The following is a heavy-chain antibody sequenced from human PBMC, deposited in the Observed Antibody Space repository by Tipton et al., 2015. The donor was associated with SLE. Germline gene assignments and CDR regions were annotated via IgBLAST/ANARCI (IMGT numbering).Heavy chain of an antibody. CDR1: GGSINSLSHY. V-gene: IGHV4-39*01. CDR3: LRHLFRDGYNYERSVVDL. Sequence: TLSLTCTVSGGSINSLSHYWGWIRQSPGKGLEWIGSLNQGETIYNNPSLKSRVTISIDTSKNQVSLSLSSVTAADTAVYFCLRHLFRDGYNYERSVVDLWGQGTLVTVSS. CDR2: LNQGETI. D-gene: IGHD5-24*01. J-gene: IGHJ5*02.